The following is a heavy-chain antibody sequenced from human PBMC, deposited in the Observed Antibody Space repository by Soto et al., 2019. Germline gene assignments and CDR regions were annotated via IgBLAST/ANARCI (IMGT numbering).Heavy chain of an antibody. Sequence: EVQLVETGGGLIQPGGSLRLSCAASGFTVSSNYMSWVRQAPGKGLEWVSVIYSGGSTYYADSVKGRLTISRDNSKNTLYLQMNSLRAEDTAVYYCARETEGYRYYYGMDVWGQGTTVTVSS. CDR1: GFTVSSNY. V-gene: IGHV3-53*02. CDR3: ARETEGYRYYYGMDV. D-gene: IGHD5-18*01. J-gene: IGHJ6*02. CDR2: IYSGGST.